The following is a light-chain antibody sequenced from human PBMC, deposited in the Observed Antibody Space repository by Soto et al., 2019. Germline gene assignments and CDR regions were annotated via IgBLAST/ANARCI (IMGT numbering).Light chain of an antibody. J-gene: IGKJ4*01. Sequence: EMMVAQFRATLYVSPGESATLSCRASQGVSTNFAWYQQKLGQPPRLLIYGASTRATGISARFSGSGSGTEFTLTISSLQSEDFAVYYCQQYYSTPLTFGGGTKVDIK. CDR3: QQYYSTPLT. V-gene: IGKV3-15*01. CDR2: GAS. CDR1: QGVSTN.